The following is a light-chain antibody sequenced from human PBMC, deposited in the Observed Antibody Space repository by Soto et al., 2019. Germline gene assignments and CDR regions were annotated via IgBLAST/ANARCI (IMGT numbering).Light chain of an antibody. CDR1: SSDVGGYNY. CDR3: SSYTRSSTVV. CDR2: DVT. Sequence: QSALTQPASVSGSPGQSIIISCTGTSSDVGGYNYVSWYQQHPGKAPKLMIYDVTNRPSGISSLVSGSKSGNTAALTISGLQAEDEADYYCSSYTRSSTVVFGGGTKVTVL. V-gene: IGLV2-14*01. J-gene: IGLJ2*01.